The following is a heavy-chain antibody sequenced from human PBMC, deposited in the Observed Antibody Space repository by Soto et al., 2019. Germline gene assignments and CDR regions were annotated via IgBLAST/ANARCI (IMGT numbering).Heavy chain of an antibody. CDR3: AHIVVAGLGYYFDY. CDR2: IYWDDDK. CDR1: GFSLSSTRMA. V-gene: IGHV2-5*02. J-gene: IGHJ4*02. D-gene: IGHD6-19*01. Sequence: QITLKESGPTLVKPTQTLTLTCTFSGFSLSSTRMAVGWIRQPPGKALEWLALIYWDDDKRYSPFLKSRLTITKDTSKNQVVLTISNMVPVDTARYYCAHIVVAGLGYYFDYWGQGTLVTVSS.